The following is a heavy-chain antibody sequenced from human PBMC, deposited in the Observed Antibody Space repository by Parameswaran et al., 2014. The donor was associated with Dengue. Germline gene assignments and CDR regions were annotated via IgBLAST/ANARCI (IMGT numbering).Heavy chain of an antibody. CDR3: ARSSSGNYDFWSGYSVFYYYYGLDI. Sequence: WVRQAPGQGLEWMGIINPSSGNAHYAQKFQGRVTMTWDTSTSTLHMELRSLRSEDTAVYYCARSSSGNYDFWSGYSVFYYYYGLDIWGQGTTVTVSS. V-gene: IGHV1-46*01. D-gene: IGHD3-3*01. CDR2: INPSSGNA. J-gene: IGHJ6*02.